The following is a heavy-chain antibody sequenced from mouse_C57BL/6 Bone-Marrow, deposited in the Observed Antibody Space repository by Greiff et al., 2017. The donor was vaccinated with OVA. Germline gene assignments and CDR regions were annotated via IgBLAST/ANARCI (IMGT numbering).Heavy chain of an antibody. CDR1: GYAFSSSW. V-gene: IGHV1-82*01. J-gene: IGHJ3*01. Sequence: QVQLKESGPELVKPGASVKISCKASGYAFSSSWMNWVKQRPGQGLEWIGRISPGDGATNYNGKFKGKATLTADKSSSTAYMQLSSLTSEDSAVYFCAGCGLDYDYDGGPGFAYWGQGTLVTVSA. CDR3: AGCGLDYDYDGGPGFAY. CDR2: ISPGDGAT. D-gene: IGHD2-4*01.